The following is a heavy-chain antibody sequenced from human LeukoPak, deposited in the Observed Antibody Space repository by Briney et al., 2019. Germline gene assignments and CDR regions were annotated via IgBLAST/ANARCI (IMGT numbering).Heavy chain of an antibody. CDR2: IKQDGSEK. Sequence: GGSLRLSCAASGFTFSSYWMSWVRQAPGKGLEWVANIKQDGSEKYYVDSVKGRFTISRDTAKNSVFLQMNSLRVEDTAVYYCARDQVAVAGRPYYYYYSMDVWGKGTTVTV. J-gene: IGHJ6*03. CDR3: ARDQVAVAGRPYYYYYSMDV. V-gene: IGHV3-7*01. D-gene: IGHD6-19*01. CDR1: GFTFSSYW.